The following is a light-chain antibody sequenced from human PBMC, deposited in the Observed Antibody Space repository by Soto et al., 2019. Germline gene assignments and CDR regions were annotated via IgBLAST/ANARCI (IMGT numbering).Light chain of an antibody. CDR3: QLKST. CDR2: GAS. Sequence: EIVSTQSPGTLSLSPGERATLSCRASQSVSSSYLAWYQQKPGQAPRLLIYGASSRATGIPDRFSGSGSGTDFTLTISRLEPEDFAVYYCQLKSTFGQGTKVEIK. CDR1: QSVSSSY. J-gene: IGKJ1*01. V-gene: IGKV3-20*01.